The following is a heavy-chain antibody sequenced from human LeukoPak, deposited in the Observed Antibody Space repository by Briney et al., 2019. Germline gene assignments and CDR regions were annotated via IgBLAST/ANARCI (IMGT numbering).Heavy chain of an antibody. CDR2: ISYDGSNK. Sequence: GGSLRLSCAASGFTFSSYAMHWVRQAPGKGLEWVAVISYDGSNKYYADSVKGRFTISRDNSKNTLYLQMNSLRVEDTAVYYCAKRGVPSWGQGTLVTVSS. D-gene: IGHD3-10*01. J-gene: IGHJ4*02. CDR3: AKRGVPS. V-gene: IGHV3-30*04. CDR1: GFTFSSYA.